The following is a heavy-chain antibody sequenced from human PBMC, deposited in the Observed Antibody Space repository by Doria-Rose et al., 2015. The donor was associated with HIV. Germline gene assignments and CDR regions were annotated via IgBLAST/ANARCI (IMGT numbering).Heavy chain of an antibody. J-gene: IGHJ4*02. CDR2: IFSDDER. Sequence: SGPVLVKPTETLTLTCTVSGVSLSSPAMGVSWIRQPPGKALEWLATIFSDDERSYKTSLQSRLTISSGTSKSQVVLTMTDMDPVDTATYYCARIKSSRWYHKYYFDFWGQGTLVIVSA. D-gene: IGHD6-13*01. CDR3: ARIKSSRWYHKYYFDF. CDR1: GVSLSSPAMG. V-gene: IGHV2-26*01.